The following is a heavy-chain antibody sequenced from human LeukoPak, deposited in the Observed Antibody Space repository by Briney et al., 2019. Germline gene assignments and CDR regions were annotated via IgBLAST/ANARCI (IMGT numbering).Heavy chain of an antibody. V-gene: IGHV1-18*01. CDR2: ISAYNGNT. D-gene: IGHD6-13*01. CDR3: AREFTTSSSWYLMGPDYYYYGMDV. J-gene: IGHJ6*02. CDR1: GYTFTSYG. Sequence: ASVKVSCKASGYTFTSYGISWARQAPGQGLEWMGWISAYNGNTNYAQKLQGRVTMTTDTSTSTAYMELRSLRSGDTAVYYCAREFTTSSSWYLMGPDYYYYGMDVWGQGTTVTVSS.